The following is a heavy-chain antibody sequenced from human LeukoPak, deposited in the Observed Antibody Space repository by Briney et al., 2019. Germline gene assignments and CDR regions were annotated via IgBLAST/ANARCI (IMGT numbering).Heavy chain of an antibody. D-gene: IGHD3-22*01. J-gene: IGHJ4*02. CDR2: ISSSSSYI. CDR3: ARDFLPYYYDSSGYRLGSY. V-gene: IGHV3-21*01. CDR1: GFTFSSYS. Sequence: SGGSLGLSCAASGFTFSSYSMNWVRQAPGKGLEWVSSISSSSSYIYYADSVKGRFTISRDNAKNSLYLQMNSLRAEDTAVYYCARDFLPYYYDSSGYRLGSYWGQGTLVTVSS.